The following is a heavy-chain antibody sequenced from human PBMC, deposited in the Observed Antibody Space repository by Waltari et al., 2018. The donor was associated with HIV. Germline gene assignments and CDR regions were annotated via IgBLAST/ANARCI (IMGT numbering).Heavy chain of an antibody. J-gene: IGHJ4*02. V-gene: IGHV3-21*01. CDR3: TATVTTRGTFDY. Sequence: EVQLVEFGGGLAKPGGSRRLFCAASGFSFSRCAMNWVRQAPGKGLEWIAYISRSSDYIYYADSIKGRFTISRDNAKNSVVLHMDNLRDVDTAVYYCTATVTTRGTFDYWGQGTAVPVS. CDR1: GFSFSRCA. D-gene: IGHD4-17*01. CDR2: ISRSSDYI.